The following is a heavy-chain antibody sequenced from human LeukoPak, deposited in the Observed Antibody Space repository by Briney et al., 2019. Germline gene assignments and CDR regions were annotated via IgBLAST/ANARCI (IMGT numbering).Heavy chain of an antibody. V-gene: IGHV4-4*07. J-gene: IGHJ4*02. CDR3: ARRNTNAWYFDS. CDR1: GDSISGYY. D-gene: IGHD2-2*01. Sequence: PSETLSLTCTVSGDSISGYYWSWIRQPAGKGLEWIGRIYTNGELNYNPSLKSRVTMSLDTSKNLFSLKLNSVTAADTAVYYCARRNTNAWYFDSWGQGTLVTVPS. CDR2: IYTNGEL.